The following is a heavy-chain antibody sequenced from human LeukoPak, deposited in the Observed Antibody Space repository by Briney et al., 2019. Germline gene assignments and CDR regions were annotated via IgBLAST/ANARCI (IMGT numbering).Heavy chain of an antibody. J-gene: IGHJ4*02. D-gene: IGHD4-17*01. CDR3: ARAHYGDYVDY. CDR2: ISSSGSTI. Sequence: PXXSLRLSCAXXGFTFXDYYMSWIRQAPGKGLEWVSYISSSGSTIYYADSVKGRFTISRDNAKNSLYLQMNSLRAEDTAVYYCARAHYGDYVDYWGQGTLVTVSS. V-gene: IGHV3-11*01. CDR1: GFTFXDYY.